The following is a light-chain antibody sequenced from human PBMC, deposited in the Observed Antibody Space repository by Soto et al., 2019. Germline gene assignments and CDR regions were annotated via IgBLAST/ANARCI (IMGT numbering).Light chain of an antibody. CDR3: LQYHSYPYT. CDR2: KAS. J-gene: IGKJ2*01. V-gene: IGKV1-5*03. Sequence: DIQMTQSPSTLSASVGDRVTITCRASQSIRSWLTWYQQKPGKAPKVLIYKASSLQSGVPSRFSGSGSGTDFTLTISSLQPDDFATYYCLQYHSYPYTSGQRTKLEIK. CDR1: QSIRSW.